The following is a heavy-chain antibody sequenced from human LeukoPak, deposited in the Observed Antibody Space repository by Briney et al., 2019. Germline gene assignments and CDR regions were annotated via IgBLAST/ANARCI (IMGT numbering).Heavy chain of an antibody. V-gene: IGHV4-34*01. CDR2: INHSGST. D-gene: IGHD6-13*01. CDR3: ARPRGYSSSWYAPLGY. J-gene: IGHJ4*02. CDR1: GGSFSGYY. Sequence: PSETLSLTCAVYGGSFSGYYWSWIRQPPGKGLEWIGEINHSGSTNYNPSLKSRVTISVDTSKNQFSLKLSSVTAADTAVYYCARPRGYSSSWYAPLGYWGQGTLVTVSS.